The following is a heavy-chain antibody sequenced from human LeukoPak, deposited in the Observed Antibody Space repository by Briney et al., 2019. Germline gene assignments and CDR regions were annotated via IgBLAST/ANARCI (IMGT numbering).Heavy chain of an antibody. Sequence: PSETLSLTCTVSGGSISSYYWSRIRQPPGKGLEWIGYIYYSGSTNYNPSLKSRVTISVDTSKNQFSLKLSSVTAADTAVYYCARRAGGGGDYYFDYWGQGTLVTVSS. CDR1: GGSISSYY. J-gene: IGHJ4*02. D-gene: IGHD1-26*01. V-gene: IGHV4-59*01. CDR2: IYYSGST. CDR3: ARRAGGGGDYYFDY.